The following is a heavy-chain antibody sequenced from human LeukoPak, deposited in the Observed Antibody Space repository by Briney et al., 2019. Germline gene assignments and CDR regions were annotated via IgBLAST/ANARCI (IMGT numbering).Heavy chain of an antibody. CDR2: INSDESNT. D-gene: IGHD4-23*01. CDR1: GFTFSSYW. V-gene: IGHV3-74*01. Sequence: AGGSLRLSCAASGFTFSSYWMHWVRQAPGKGLVWVSRINSDESNTNYADSVKGRFTISRDNAKNTLYLQMNSLRAEDTAVYYCASGYSSDYGGNAYWGQGTLVTVSS. CDR3: ASGYSSDYGGNAY. J-gene: IGHJ4*02.